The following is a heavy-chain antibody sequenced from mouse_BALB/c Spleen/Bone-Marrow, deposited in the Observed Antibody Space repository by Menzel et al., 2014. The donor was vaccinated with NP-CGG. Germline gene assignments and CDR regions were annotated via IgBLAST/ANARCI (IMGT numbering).Heavy chain of an antibody. D-gene: IGHD2-10*02. CDR2: ISSGGST. J-gene: IGHJ4*01. Sequence: LQQSGGGLVKPGGSLKLSCAASGFTFSSYAMSWVRQTPEKRLEWVASISSGGSTYYPDSVEGRFTISRDNARNILYLQMSSLRSEDTAMYYCAREEYGQKVYAMDYWGQGTSVTVSS. V-gene: IGHV5-6-5*01. CDR1: GFTFSSYA. CDR3: AREEYGQKVYAMDY.